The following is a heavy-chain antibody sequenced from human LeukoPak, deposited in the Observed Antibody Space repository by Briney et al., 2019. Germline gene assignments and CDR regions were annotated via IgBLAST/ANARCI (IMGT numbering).Heavy chain of an antibody. CDR2: IYYSGST. D-gene: IGHD3-3*01. V-gene: IGHV4-30-4*08. CDR1: GGSISSGDYY. Sequence: SETLSLTCTVSGGSISSGDYYWSWIRQPPGKGLEWIGYIYYSGSTYYSPSLKSPVTISVDTSKNQFSLKLSSVTAADTAVYYCARLIGVQNAFDIWGQGTMVTVSS. J-gene: IGHJ3*02. CDR3: ARLIGVQNAFDI.